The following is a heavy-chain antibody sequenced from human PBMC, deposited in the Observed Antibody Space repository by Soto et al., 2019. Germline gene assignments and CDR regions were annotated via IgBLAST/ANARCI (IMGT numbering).Heavy chain of an antibody. D-gene: IGHD3-10*01. CDR3: ARDTTYYYGSGSYGMDV. CDR1: GFTFSSYS. J-gene: IGHJ6*02. CDR2: ISSSSSYI. V-gene: IGHV3-21*01. Sequence: GGSLRLSCAASGFTFSSYSMNWVRQAPGKGLEWVSSISSSSSYIYYADSVKGRFTISRDNAKNSLYLQMNSLRAEDTAVYYCARDTTYYYGSGSYGMDVWGQGTTVTVYS.